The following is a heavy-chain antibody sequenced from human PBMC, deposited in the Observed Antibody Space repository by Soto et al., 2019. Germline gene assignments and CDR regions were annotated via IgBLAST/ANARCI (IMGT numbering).Heavy chain of an antibody. CDR2: TYYRSKWYN. CDR3: ARDRAYSSTWPTRDYYYGMGV. Sequence: SQTLSLTCAISGASVSSNSAAWNWIRQSPSRGLEWLGRTYYRSKWYNDYAVSVKSRITINQDTSKNQFSLQLNSVTPEDTAVYYCARDRAYSSTWPTRDYYYGMGVWGQGTTVTVSS. D-gene: IGHD6-13*01. V-gene: IGHV6-1*01. CDR1: GASVSSNSAA. J-gene: IGHJ6*02.